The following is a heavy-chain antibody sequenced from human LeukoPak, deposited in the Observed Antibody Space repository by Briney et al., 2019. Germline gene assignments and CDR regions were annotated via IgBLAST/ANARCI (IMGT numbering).Heavy chain of an antibody. V-gene: IGHV3-23*01. J-gene: IGHJ4*02. CDR1: GFTFGDYA. CDR3: AKVGFIPAWAGMVNGASGY. CDR2: LSSTGGST. D-gene: IGHD6-19*01. Sequence: PGGSLRLSCAASGFTFGDYAMSWVRQAPGKGLEWVSALSSTGGSTYYADSVRGRFIISRDNSMNTLYLQMYSLGPEDTAVYYCAKVGFIPAWAGMVNGASGYWGQGTLVTVSS.